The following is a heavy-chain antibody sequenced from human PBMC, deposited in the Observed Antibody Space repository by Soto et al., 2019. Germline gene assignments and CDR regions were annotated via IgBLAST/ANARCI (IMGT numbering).Heavy chain of an antibody. D-gene: IGHD3-3*01. Sequence: QVQLQESGPGLVKPSETLSLTCTVSGGSISSYYWSWIRQPPGKGLEWIGYIYYSGSTNYNPSLKSRGTIAVETYKNQFSLKLSAVTAADTAVYYCARGITIFGVVIVAGDYYYYMDVWGKGTTVTVSS. V-gene: IGHV4-59*01. CDR2: IYYSGST. J-gene: IGHJ6*03. CDR3: ARGITIFGVVIVAGDYYYYMDV. CDR1: GGSISSYY.